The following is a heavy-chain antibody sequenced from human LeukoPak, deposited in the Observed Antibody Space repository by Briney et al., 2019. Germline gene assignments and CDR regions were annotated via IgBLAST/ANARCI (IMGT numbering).Heavy chain of an antibody. J-gene: IGHJ4*02. CDR2: IKQDGSEK. D-gene: IGHD6-13*01. V-gene: IGHV3-7*03. CDR1: GFTFSSYW. Sequence: GGSLRLSCAASGFTFSSYWMSWVCQAPGKGLEWVANIKQDGSEKYYVDSVKGRFTISRDNAKNSLYLQMNSLRAEVTAVYYCAKGLRAAGGLYYFDYWGQGTLVTVSS. CDR3: AKGLRAAGGLYYFDY.